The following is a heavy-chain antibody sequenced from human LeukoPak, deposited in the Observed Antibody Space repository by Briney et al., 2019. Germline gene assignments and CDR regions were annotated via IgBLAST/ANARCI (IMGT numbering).Heavy chain of an antibody. CDR2: IYHSGST. J-gene: IGHJ4*02. V-gene: IGHV4-38-2*01. Sequence: SETLSLTCAVSGYSISSGYYWGWIRQPPGKGLEWIGSIYHSGSTYYNPSLKSRVTISVDTSKNQFSLKLSSVTAADTAVYYCARRTEWEPNDYWGQGTLVTVSS. CDR3: ARRTEWEPNDY. D-gene: IGHD1-26*01. CDR1: GYSISSGYY.